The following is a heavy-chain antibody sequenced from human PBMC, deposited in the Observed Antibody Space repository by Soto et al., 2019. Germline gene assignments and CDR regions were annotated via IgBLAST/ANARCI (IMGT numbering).Heavy chain of an antibody. CDR2: ITHSGGV. V-gene: IGHV4-34*01. CDR1: GGSFSAYY. Sequence: SETLSLTCAIYGGSFSAYYWSWVRQPPGKGLVWIGEITHSGGVRYNPSLKSRVTISADTSKNWFSLRLTSLTAADTAVYYCARVLMLRGTIIPEGYSHHMVLWGKGTTVTVS. D-gene: IGHD3-10*01. CDR3: ARVLMLRGTIIPEGYSHHMVL. J-gene: IGHJ6*03.